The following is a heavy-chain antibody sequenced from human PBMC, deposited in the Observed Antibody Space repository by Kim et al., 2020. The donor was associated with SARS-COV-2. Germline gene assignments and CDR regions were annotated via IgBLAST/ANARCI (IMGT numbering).Heavy chain of an antibody. D-gene: IGHD3-3*01. CDR3: ARHGDDFWSGYDA. Sequence: YNPSLKSRVTISVDTSKNQFSLKRSSVTAADTAVYYCARHGDDFWSGYDAWGQGTLVTVSS. V-gene: IGHV4-59*08. J-gene: IGHJ5*02.